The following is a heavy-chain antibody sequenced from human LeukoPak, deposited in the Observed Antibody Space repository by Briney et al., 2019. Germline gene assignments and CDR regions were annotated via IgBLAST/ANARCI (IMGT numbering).Heavy chain of an antibody. CDR1: GFTFSSYW. CDR3: ARGLIGYSYGYEGQFFDY. J-gene: IGHJ4*02. Sequence: GGSLRLSCAASGFTFSSYWMHWVRQAPGKGLEWVSRIYSDGSSTRYADSVKGRFTIARDNGKNTLYLQMNSLRAEDTAVYYCARGLIGYSYGYEGQFFDYWGQGTLVTVSS. V-gene: IGHV3-74*01. D-gene: IGHD5-18*01. CDR2: IYSDGSST.